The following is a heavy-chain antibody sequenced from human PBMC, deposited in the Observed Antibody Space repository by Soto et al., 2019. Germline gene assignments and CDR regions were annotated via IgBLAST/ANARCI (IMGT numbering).Heavy chain of an antibody. CDR1: GGSVSSGSYY. CDR3: AKGTTGEECDY. Sequence: QVQLQESGPGLVKPSETLSLTCTVSGGSVSSGSYYWSWIRQPPGKGLEWIGYIYYSGSTNYNPSLKSRGTISVDTAKNQFSLKLSSVTAADTAVYYCAKGTTGEECDYWGQGTLVTVTS. V-gene: IGHV4-61*01. D-gene: IGHD1-7*01. CDR2: IYYSGST. J-gene: IGHJ4*02.